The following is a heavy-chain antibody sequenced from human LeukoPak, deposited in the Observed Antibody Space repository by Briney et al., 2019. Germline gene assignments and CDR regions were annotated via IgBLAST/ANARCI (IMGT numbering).Heavy chain of an antibody. CDR1: GGSISNYY. V-gene: IGHV4-59*13. CDR3: ARDKTGNNWFDP. CDR2: VSYSGST. Sequence: SEPLSLTCTVSGGSISNYYWSWIRQPPGKGLEWIGYVSYSGSTNYNPSLNSRVTISVDTSKSQFSLKLSSMTAADTAVYYCARDKTGNNWFDPWGQGTLVTVSS. J-gene: IGHJ5*02. D-gene: IGHD1-1*01.